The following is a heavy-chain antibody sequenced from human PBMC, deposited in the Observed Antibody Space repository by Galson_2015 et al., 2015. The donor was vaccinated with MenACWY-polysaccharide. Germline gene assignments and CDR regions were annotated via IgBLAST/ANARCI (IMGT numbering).Heavy chain of an antibody. CDR2: ISSSSASI. Sequence: SLRLSCAASGFTFSSYNMNWVRQAPGKGLEWVSYISSSSASIYYADSVKGRFTISRDNAKNSLYLQMNSLRDEDTSVYYCARYGAHSGTWHEAFDIWGQGTMVTVSS. CDR3: ARYGAHSGTWHEAFDI. CDR1: GFTFSSYN. D-gene: IGHD2-15*01. J-gene: IGHJ3*02. V-gene: IGHV3-48*02.